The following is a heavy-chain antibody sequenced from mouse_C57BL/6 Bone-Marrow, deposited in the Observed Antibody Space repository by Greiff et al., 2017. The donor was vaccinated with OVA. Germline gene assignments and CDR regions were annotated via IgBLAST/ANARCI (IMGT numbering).Heavy chain of an antibody. D-gene: IGHD1-1*01. V-gene: IGHV1-61*01. Sequence: VQLQQPGAELVRPGSSVKLSCKASGYTFTSYWMDWVKQTPGQGLEWIGTIYPSDSETHYNQKFKDKATLTVDKSSSTAYMQLSSLTSEDSAVYYCARHLDYGSTFDYWGQGTTLTVSS. J-gene: IGHJ2*01. CDR3: ARHLDYGSTFDY. CDR2: IYPSDSET. CDR1: GYTFTSYW.